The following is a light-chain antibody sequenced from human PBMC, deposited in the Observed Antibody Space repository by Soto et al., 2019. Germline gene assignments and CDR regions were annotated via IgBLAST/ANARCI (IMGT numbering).Light chain of an antibody. CDR2: DVS. Sequence: SVLTQPASVSGSPGQSIAISCTGTSSDVGAYNYVSWFQQHPGKAPKLMIYDVSNRPSGVSNRFSGSKSGNTASLIISGLQAEDEADYYCTSYSSSSTLYVFGTGT. CDR3: TSYSSSSTLYV. V-gene: IGLV2-14*01. J-gene: IGLJ1*01. CDR1: SSDVGAYNY.